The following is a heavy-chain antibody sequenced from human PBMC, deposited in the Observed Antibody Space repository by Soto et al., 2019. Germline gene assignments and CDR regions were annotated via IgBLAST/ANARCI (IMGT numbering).Heavy chain of an antibody. CDR3: ARTNENYYYYGMDV. CDR1: GATCSAFA. D-gene: IGHD1-1*01. J-gene: IGHJ6*02. V-gene: IGHV1-69*13. Sequence: SVKVSCKAPGATCSAFAISGVERSPGQGLEWMGGIIPIFGTANYAQKFQGRVTITADESTSTAYMELSSLRSEDTAVYYCARTNENYYYYGMDVWGQGTTVTVSS. CDR2: IIPIFGTA.